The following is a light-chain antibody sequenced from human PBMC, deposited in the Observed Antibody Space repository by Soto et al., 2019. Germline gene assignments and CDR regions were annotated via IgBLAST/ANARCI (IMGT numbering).Light chain of an antibody. CDR1: QFINFY. CDR3: QKSYSTPLN. J-gene: IGKJ4*01. V-gene: IGKV1-39*01. Sequence: IQRNHAPSSLSASLVDRLTITLLTNQFINFYLNWYQQKPGKAPKLLIFAASSLQSGVPSRISSSRLLTDFTLSITSLQPEDFATYYCQKSYSTPLNFGGGTKLDIK. CDR2: AAS.